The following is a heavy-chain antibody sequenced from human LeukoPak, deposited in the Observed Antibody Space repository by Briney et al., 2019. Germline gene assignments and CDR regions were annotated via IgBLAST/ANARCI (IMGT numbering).Heavy chain of an antibody. CDR1: GGSISPYY. J-gene: IGHJ5*02. Sequence: SETLSLTCTVSGGSISPYYWTWIRQPPGKGLEWIGYIYYSGSTNYNPSLKSRVTISVETPNNQFSLKLSSLTAADTAIYYCARSTRSWFDPWGQGTLVTVSS. D-gene: IGHD3-10*01. CDR3: ARSTRSWFDP. CDR2: IYYSGST. V-gene: IGHV4-59*01.